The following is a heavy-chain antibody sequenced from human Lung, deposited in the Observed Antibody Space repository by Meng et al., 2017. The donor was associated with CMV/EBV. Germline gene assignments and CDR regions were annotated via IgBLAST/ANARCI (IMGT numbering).Heavy chain of an antibody. J-gene: IGHJ6*02. V-gene: IGHV5-51*01. CDR3: ARHGGSTIYYYYGMDV. CDR2: IYPGDSDT. Sequence: GESLKISCKGSGYSFTSYWIGWVRQMPGKGLEWMGIIYPGDSDTRYGPSFQGQVTISADKSISTAYLQWSSLKASDTAMYYCARHGGSTIYYYYGMDVWGQGTTVTVSS. D-gene: IGHD2-15*01. CDR1: GYSFTSYW.